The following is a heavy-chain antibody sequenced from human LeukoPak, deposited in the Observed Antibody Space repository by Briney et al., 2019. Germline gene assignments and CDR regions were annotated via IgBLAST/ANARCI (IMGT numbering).Heavy chain of an antibody. CDR2: IYSGGIYSGDST. CDR3: ARDKGTSYLSSFDY. Sequence: GGSLRLSCAVSGFTGSSNYMCWVRQAPGKGLEWVSVIYSGGIYSGDSTYYADSVKGRFTISRDNSKNTLYLQMNSLRAEDTAVYYCARDKGTSYLSSFDYWGQGTLVTVSS. J-gene: IGHJ4*02. V-gene: IGHV3-53*05. CDR1: GFTGSSNY. D-gene: IGHD6-6*01.